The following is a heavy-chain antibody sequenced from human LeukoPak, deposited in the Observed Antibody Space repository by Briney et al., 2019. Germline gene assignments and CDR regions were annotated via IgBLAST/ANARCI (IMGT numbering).Heavy chain of an antibody. CDR1: GYTFTGYY. D-gene: IGHD3-10*01. CDR3: AREWGAYGSGSYYNVFPNNWFDP. J-gene: IGHJ5*02. CDR2: INPNSGGT. V-gene: IGHV1-2*02. Sequence: ATVKVSCKASGYTFTGYYMHWVRQAPGQGLEWMGWINPNSGGTNYAQKFQGRVTMTRDTSISTAYMELSRLRSDDTAVYYCAREWGAYGSGSYYNVFPNNWFDPWGQGTLVTVSS.